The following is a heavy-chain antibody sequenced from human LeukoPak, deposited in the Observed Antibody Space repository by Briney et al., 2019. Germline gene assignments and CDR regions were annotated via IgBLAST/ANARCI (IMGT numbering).Heavy chain of an antibody. CDR3: AEDGTTTITFDY. D-gene: IGHD1-1*01. Sequence: PGGSLRLSCAASGFTFSSYAMSWVRQAPGKGLEYVSVISGSGGSTHYRDSVKGRFTISRDNSKNTLYLQMNSLRVEDTAVYYCAEDGTTTITFDYWGQGTLVTVSS. CDR2: ISGSGGST. J-gene: IGHJ4*02. CDR1: GFTFSSYA. V-gene: IGHV3-23*01.